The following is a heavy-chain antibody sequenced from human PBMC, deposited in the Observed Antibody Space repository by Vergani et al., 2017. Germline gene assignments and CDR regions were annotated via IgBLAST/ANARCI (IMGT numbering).Heavy chain of an antibody. J-gene: IGHJ4*02. CDR1: GDSMNSDDFY. CDR2: IFYSGST. Sequence: QVQLQESGPGLVKPSQTLSLTCTVSGDSMNSDDFYWSWIRQPPGKGLEWIGNIFYSGSTYYNPSLKSRLTLSVALSKNRFSLKLNSVTAADSAVYYCARFKWHDIDYWGQGTLVTVSS. D-gene: IGHD1-20*01. CDR3: ARFKWHDIDY. V-gene: IGHV4-30-4*01.